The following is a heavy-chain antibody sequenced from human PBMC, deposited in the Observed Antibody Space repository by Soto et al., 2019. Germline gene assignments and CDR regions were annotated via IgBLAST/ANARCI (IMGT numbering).Heavy chain of an antibody. CDR1: GYSFTNYG. CDR2: ISAYNGNT. CDR3: ARDRGVAPPVAGNTHYYYSMDV. V-gene: IGHV1-18*01. J-gene: IGHJ6*03. D-gene: IGHD6-19*01. Sequence: QDQLVQSGVEVKKPGASVKVSCKASGYSFTNYGITWVRQAPGQGFEWMGWISAYNGNTNYAQKVQGRVTMTTDASTSTAYLELRSLRSDDTAVYYCARDRGVAPPVAGNTHYYYSMDVWGKGTTVTVSS.